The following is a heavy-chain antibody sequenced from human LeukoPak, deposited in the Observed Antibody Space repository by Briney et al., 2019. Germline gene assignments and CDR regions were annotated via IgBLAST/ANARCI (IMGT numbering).Heavy chain of an antibody. CDR3: ANSYSPPHY. Sequence: GGSLILSCAASGFTFGNSWMNWVRQAPGKRLVWVSRINTDGSDTTYADSVKGRFTISRDNAKNTLYLQMNSLRAEDSAVYYCANSYSPPHYWGQGTLVTVSS. V-gene: IGHV3-74*01. D-gene: IGHD3-10*01. J-gene: IGHJ4*02. CDR1: GFTFGNSW. CDR2: INTDGSDT.